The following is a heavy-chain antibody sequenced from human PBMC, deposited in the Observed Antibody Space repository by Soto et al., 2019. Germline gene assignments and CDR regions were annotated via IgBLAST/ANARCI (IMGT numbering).Heavy chain of an antibody. Sequence: SVKVSCKASGGTFSSYAISWVRQAPGQGFEWMGGIIPIFGTANYAQKFQGRVTITADESTSTAYMELSSLRSEDTAVYYCARAGYCSGGSCYSPFDYWGPGTLVTVSS. V-gene: IGHV1-69*13. J-gene: IGHJ4*02. CDR2: IIPIFGTA. CDR3: ARAGYCSGGSCYSPFDY. D-gene: IGHD2-15*01. CDR1: GGTFSSYA.